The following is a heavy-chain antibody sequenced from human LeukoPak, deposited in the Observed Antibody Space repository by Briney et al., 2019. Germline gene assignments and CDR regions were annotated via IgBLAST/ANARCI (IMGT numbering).Heavy chain of an antibody. Sequence: SETLSLTSTVSSDSIGRGSYYWSWIRQPAGKRLEWIGRIDASGSTNYNHSLESRVTISIDTSKNQFSLRLSSVTAADTAVYFCARERTAPRFGDFLYWGQGSRVSVSS. J-gene: IGHJ4*02. D-gene: IGHD3-10*01. CDR1: SDSIGRGSYY. V-gene: IGHV4-61*02. CDR2: IDASGST. CDR3: ARERTAPRFGDFLY.